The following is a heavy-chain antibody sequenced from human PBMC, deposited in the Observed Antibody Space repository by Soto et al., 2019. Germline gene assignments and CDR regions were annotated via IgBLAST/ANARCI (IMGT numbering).Heavy chain of an antibody. CDR3: ARVGSSSRSRWFDP. J-gene: IGHJ5*02. V-gene: IGHV4-31*03. D-gene: IGHD6-13*01. CDR1: GGSISSGGYY. Sequence: QVQLQESGPGLVKPSQTLSLTCTVSGGSISSGGYYWSWIRQHPGKGLEWIGYIYYSGSTYSNPSLKSRVPMSVDTSKTQSSLKPSSVAAAVTAVYSCARVGSSSRSRWFDPWGQGTLVTVSS. CDR2: IYYSGST.